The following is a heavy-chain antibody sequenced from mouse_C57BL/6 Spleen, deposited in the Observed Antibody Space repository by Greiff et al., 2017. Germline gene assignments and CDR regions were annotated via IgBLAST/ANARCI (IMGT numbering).Heavy chain of an antibody. CDR1: GYTFTSYW. J-gene: IGHJ3*01. CDR2: IYPGSGST. Sequence: QVQLQQPGAELVKPGASVKMSCKASGYTFTSYWITWVKQRPGQGLEWIGDIYPGSGSTNYNEKFKSKATLTVDTSSSTAYMQLSSLTSEDSAVYCCARGYYDSSWFAYWGQGTLVTVSA. CDR3: ARGYYDSSWFAY. D-gene: IGHD2-4*01. V-gene: IGHV1-55*01.